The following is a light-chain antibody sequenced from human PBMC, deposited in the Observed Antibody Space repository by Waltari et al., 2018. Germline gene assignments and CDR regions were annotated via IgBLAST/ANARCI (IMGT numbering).Light chain of an antibody. CDR3: QQYYNDAT. J-gene: IGKJ1*01. CDR1: RSVLHRSNAKNS. Sequence: VLPQAPEPSAVPRRVTATTYATSSRSVLHRSNAKNSFAWYQQKPGPPPMLLFYGASTRESGVPDRFSGSGSGTDSTLTISSLQAEDAAVYYCQQYYNDATFGQGTKVEIK. CDR2: GAS. V-gene: IGKV4-1*01.